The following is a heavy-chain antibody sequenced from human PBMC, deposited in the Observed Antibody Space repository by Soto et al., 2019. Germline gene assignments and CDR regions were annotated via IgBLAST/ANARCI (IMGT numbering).Heavy chain of an antibody. Sequence: PSETLSLTCXVAGGSMSKFYWSWIGKTAGKGLEWMGRVYATGTSDYNPSLRSRIAMSVDISKKTFSLRLRSVTAADTGVYYCVRDGSKTLRDCFDPWGQGILVTVSS. CDR3: VRDGSKTLRDCFDP. CDR1: GGSMSKFY. V-gene: IGHV4-4*07. CDR2: VYATGTS. J-gene: IGHJ5*02. D-gene: IGHD4-17*01.